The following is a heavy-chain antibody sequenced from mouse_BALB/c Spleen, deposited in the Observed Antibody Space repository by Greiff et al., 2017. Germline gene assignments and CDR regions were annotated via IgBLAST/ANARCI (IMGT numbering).Heavy chain of an antibody. V-gene: IGHV7-3*02. Sequence: EVKVVESGGGLVQPGGSLRLSCATSGFTFTDYYMSWVRQPPGKALEWLGFIRNKANGYTTEYSASVKGRFTISRDNSQSILYLQMNTLRAEDSATYYCARALYYAYAMDYWGQGTSVTVSS. J-gene: IGHJ4*01. CDR3: ARALYYAYAMDY. CDR1: GFTFTDYY. CDR2: IRNKANGYTT. D-gene: IGHD2-1*01.